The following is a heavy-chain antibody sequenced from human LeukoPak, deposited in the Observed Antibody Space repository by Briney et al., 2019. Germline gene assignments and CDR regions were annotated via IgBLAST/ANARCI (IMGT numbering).Heavy chain of an antibody. Sequence: SETLSLTCTVSGGSISSYYWGWIRQPPGKGLEWIGSIYYSGSTYYNPSLKSRVTISVDTSKNQFSLKLSSVTAADTAVYYCARGRPVYDILTGPFDYWGQGTLVTVSS. J-gene: IGHJ4*02. D-gene: IGHD3-9*01. CDR3: ARGRPVYDILTGPFDY. CDR2: IYYSGST. V-gene: IGHV4-39*07. CDR1: GGSISSYY.